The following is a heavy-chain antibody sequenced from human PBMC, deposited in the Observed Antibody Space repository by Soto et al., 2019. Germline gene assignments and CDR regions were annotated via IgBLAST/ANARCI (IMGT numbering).Heavy chain of an antibody. Sequence: QVQLVESGGGVVQPGRSLRLSCAASGFTFSYYNMHWVRQAPGKGLEWVAVISYDGGEKYYADSVKGRFTISRDNSKNTLTLQRNSLRVDDAAVYDCAKALGELSPESYDSWGQGTLITVSS. D-gene: IGHD3-16*02. CDR2: ISYDGGEK. CDR1: GFTFSYYN. CDR3: AKALGELSPESYDS. J-gene: IGHJ4*02. V-gene: IGHV3-30*18.